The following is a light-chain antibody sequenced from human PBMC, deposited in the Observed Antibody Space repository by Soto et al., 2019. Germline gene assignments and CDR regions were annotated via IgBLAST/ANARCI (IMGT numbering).Light chain of an antibody. V-gene: IGLV2-8*01. J-gene: IGLJ1*01. Sequence: QSALTQPASTSGSPGQSFTIACTGTSSDVGGYNYVSWYQPHPGKAPQLMIYEVTKRPSGVPDRSSGSKSGNTPSLTVSGLQAEDEADSYCNSYAGGINLEVFGTGT. CDR1: SSDVGGYNY. CDR2: EVT. CDR3: NSYAGGINLEV.